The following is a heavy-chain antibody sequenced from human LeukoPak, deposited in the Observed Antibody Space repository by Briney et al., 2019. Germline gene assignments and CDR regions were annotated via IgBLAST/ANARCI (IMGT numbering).Heavy chain of an antibody. CDR1: GFTFSSYE. J-gene: IGHJ6*04. CDR3: AELGITMIGGV. D-gene: IGHD3-10*02. CDR2: ISSSGSTI. Sequence: GGSLRLSCAASGFTFSSYEMNWVRQAPGKGLEWVSYISSSGSTIYYADSAKGRFTISRDNAKNSLYLQMNSLRAEDTAVYYCAELGITMIGGVWGKGTTVTISS. V-gene: IGHV3-48*03.